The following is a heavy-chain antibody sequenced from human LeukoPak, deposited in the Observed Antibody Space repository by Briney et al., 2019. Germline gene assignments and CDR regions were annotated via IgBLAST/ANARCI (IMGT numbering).Heavy chain of an antibody. CDR2: IYSGGST. J-gene: IGHJ6*03. D-gene: IGHD3-3*01. CDR1: GFTVSSNY. V-gene: IGHV3-53*01. Sequence: PWGSLRLSCAASGFTVSSNYMSWVRQAPGKGLEWVSVIYSGGSTYYADSVKGRFTISRDNSKNTLYLQMNSLRAEDTAVYYCVPRKEWSCYMGVWNKGTTVTVSS. CDR3: VPRKEWSCYMGV.